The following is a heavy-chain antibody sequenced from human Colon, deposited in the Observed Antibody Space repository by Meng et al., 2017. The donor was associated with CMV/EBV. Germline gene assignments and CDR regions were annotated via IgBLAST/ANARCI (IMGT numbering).Heavy chain of an antibody. CDR3: ARGEYCGGDCFGALDM. D-gene: IGHD2-21*02. CDR2: ISGSTGST. J-gene: IGHJ3*02. V-gene: IGHV3-23*01. Sequence: FTCSNYVMSWVRQAPGKGLEWVSGISGSTGSTFYADFVKGRFTISRDNSKNILFLHMNSLRAEDTAVYYCARGEYCGGDCFGALDMWGQGTMVTVSS. CDR1: FTCSNYV.